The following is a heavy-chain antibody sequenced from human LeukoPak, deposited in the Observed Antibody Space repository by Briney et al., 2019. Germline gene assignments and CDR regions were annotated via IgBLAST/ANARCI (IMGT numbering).Heavy chain of an antibody. Sequence: ASVKVSCKVSGYTLTELSMHWVRQAPGKGLEWMGGFDPEDGETTYAQKFQGRVTMTEDTSTDTAYMELSSLRSEDTAVYYCATEARYYYDSSGYYYDYWGQGTLVTVSS. D-gene: IGHD3-22*01. CDR2: FDPEDGET. CDR3: ATEARYYYDSSGYYYDY. V-gene: IGHV1-24*01. CDR1: GYTLTELS. J-gene: IGHJ4*02.